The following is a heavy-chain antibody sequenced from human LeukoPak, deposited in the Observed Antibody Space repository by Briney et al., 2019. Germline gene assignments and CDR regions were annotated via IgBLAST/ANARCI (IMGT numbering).Heavy chain of an antibody. D-gene: IGHD6-13*01. Sequence: GASVKVSCKASGYTFTSYGISWVRQAPGQGLEWMGWISAYNGNTNYAQKLQGRVTMTTDTSTSTAYMELRSLRSDDTAVYYCARDPPIAAAGHFGYWGQGTLVTVSS. CDR3: ARDPPIAAAGHFGY. V-gene: IGHV1-18*01. CDR1: GYTFTSYG. J-gene: IGHJ4*02. CDR2: ISAYNGNT.